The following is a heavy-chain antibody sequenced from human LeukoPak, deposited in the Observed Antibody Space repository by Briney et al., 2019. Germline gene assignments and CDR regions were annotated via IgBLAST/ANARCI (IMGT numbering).Heavy chain of an antibody. CDR3: AGRPAGY. J-gene: IGHJ4*02. CDR2: VYSSGIT. CDR1: GASISSNTYY. V-gene: IGHV4-39*01. Sequence: SETLSLTCTVSGASISSNTYYWGCIRQPPGKGLEWSGSVYSSGITYCNPSLKSRFTIFADTSKNQVSLQLSSVTAADTAVYYCAGRPAGYWGQGTLVTVSS.